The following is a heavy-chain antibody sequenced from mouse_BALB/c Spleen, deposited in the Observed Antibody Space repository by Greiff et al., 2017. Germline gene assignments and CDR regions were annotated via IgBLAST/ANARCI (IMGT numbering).Heavy chain of an antibody. D-gene: IGHD2-1*01. CDR1: GYTFTSYW. J-gene: IGHJ4*01. CDR2: INPSTGYT. CDR3: ARNYFPYAIDY. V-gene: IGHV1-7*01. Sequence: VQLQQSGAELAKPGASVKMSCKASGYTFTSYWMHWVKQRPGQGLEWIGYINPSTGYTEYNQKFKDKATLTADKSSSTAYMQLSSLTSEDSAVYYCARNYFPYAIDYWGQGTPVTVSS.